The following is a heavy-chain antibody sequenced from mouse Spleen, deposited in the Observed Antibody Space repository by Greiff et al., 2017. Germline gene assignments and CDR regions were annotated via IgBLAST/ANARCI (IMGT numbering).Heavy chain of an antibody. J-gene: IGHJ3*01. V-gene: IGHV1-39*01. D-gene: IGHD1-1*01. Sequence: LVESGPELVKPGASVKISCKASGYSFTDYNMNWVKQSNGKSLEWIGVINPNYGTTSYNQKFKGKATLTVDQSSSTAYMQLNSLTSEDSAVYYCAGYYGSSYAWFAYWGQGTLVTVSA. CDR2: INPNYGTT. CDR3: AGYYGSSYAWFAY. CDR1: GYSFTDYN.